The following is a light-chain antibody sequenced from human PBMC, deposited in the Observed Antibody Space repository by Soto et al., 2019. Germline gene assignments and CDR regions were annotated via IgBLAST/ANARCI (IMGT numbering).Light chain of an antibody. CDR3: SSYTSIATYV. CDR2: DVT. J-gene: IGLJ1*01. Sequence: QSVLTQSASVSGSPGQSITISCTGTDNDVGGYNYVSWYQQYPDKAPKLIIYDVTNRPSGVSMRFSGSKSGNTASLTISGLRPEDEADYYCSSYTSIATYVFGSGTKVTV. CDR1: DNDVGGYNY. V-gene: IGLV2-14*01.